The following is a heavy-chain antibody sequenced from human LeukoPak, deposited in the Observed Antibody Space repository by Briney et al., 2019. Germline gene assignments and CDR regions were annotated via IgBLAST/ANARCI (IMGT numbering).Heavy chain of an antibody. D-gene: IGHD3-16*02. Sequence: SETLSLTCTVSGGSISSYYWSWIRQPPGKGLEWIGYIYTSGSTNYNPSLKSRVTISVDTSKNQFSLKLSSVTAADTAVYYCASSYLKNWFDPWGQGTLVTVSS. CDR3: ASSYLKNWFDP. CDR2: IYTSGST. CDR1: GGSISSYY. V-gene: IGHV4-4*09. J-gene: IGHJ5*02.